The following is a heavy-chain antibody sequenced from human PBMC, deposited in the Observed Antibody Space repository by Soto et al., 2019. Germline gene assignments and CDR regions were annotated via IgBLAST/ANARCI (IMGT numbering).Heavy chain of an antibody. V-gene: IGHV1-18*01. CDR3: AREGVAPYYYYGMDV. CDR2: ISSYNGDT. D-gene: IGHD5-12*01. CDR1: GYTFTRSG. Sequence: QVQLVQSGAEVKKPGASVKVSFKASGYTFTRSGISWVRQAPGQGPEWMGWISSYNGDTNYAQTFQVRVTMTTDTSTSTAYMELRSLRSDDTAVYYCAREGVAPYYYYGMDVWGQGTPVTVSS. J-gene: IGHJ6*02.